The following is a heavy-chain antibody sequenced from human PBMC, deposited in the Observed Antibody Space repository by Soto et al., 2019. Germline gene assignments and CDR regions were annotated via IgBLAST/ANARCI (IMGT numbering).Heavy chain of an antibody. Sequence: PSETLSLTCTVSGGSIRSGVYYWTWIRQHPGKGLEWIGNIYNSGSTYYNPSLKSRVTISVDTSKNQFSLKLSSVTAADTAVYYCARDPNWGLGWLDPWGQGTLVTVSS. V-gene: IGHV4-31*03. D-gene: IGHD7-27*01. J-gene: IGHJ5*02. CDR2: IYNSGST. CDR1: GGSIRSGVYY. CDR3: ARDPNWGLGWLDP.